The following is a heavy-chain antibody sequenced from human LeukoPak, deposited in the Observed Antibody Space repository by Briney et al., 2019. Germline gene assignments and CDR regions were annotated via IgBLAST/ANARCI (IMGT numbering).Heavy chain of an antibody. CDR1: GGSISSGSYY. D-gene: IGHD3-10*01. Sequence: PSQTLSLTCTVSGGSISSGSYYWSWIRQPAGKGLEWIGRIYTTGSTNYNPSLKSRVIISVDTSKNQFSLKLNSVTAADTAVYYCARDGGYGSGSSLWGQGTLVTVSS. CDR3: ARDGGYGSGSSL. V-gene: IGHV4-61*02. CDR2: IYTTGST. J-gene: IGHJ4*02.